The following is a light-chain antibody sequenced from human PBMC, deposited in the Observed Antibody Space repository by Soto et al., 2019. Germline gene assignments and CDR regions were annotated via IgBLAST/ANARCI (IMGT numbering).Light chain of an antibody. Sequence: EIVLTQYPATLSLSPGERATLSCRASQSLNNHLAWYQQKPGQAPSLLIYDSFNRAIGIPVRFSGSGSGTDFTLTICSLESADFAVYYCQHRGSWPPTFGQATNVAF. V-gene: IGKV3-11*01. J-gene: IGKJ1*01. CDR1: QSLNNH. CDR3: QHRGSWPPT. CDR2: DSF.